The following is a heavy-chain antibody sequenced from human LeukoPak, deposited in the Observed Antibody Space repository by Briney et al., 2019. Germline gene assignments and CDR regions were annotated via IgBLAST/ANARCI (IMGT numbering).Heavy chain of an antibody. CDR3: AKVGHSSDFWSGLHDAFDI. V-gene: IGHV3-23*01. CDR2: ISGRGRST. CDR1: GFTFSSYA. D-gene: IGHD3-3*01. J-gene: IGHJ3*02. Sequence: GGSLRPSCAASGFTFSSYAMSWVRQAPGRGLEWVSAISGRGRSTNYAHSVKGRFTTSRDNSTNTLYLQMNSLRAEDTAVYSCAKVGHSSDFWSGLHDAFDIWGQGTMVTVSS.